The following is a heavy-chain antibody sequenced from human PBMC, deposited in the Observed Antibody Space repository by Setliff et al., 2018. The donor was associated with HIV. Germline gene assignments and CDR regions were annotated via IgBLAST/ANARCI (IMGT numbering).Heavy chain of an antibody. V-gene: IGHV4-61*02. CDR3: AREYSSSWYRYFDY. CDR2: IYTSGST. J-gene: IGHJ4*02. D-gene: IGHD6-13*01. Sequence: SETLSLTCTVSGGSISSGSYYWSWIRQPAGKGLEWIGRIYTSGSTNYNPSLKSRVTISVDTSKNQFSLKLSSVTAADTAVYYCAREYSSSWYRYFDYWGQGTLVTVSS. CDR1: GGSISSGSYY.